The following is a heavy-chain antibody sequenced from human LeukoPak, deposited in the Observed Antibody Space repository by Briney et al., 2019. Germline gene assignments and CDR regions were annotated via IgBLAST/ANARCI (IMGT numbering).Heavy chain of an antibody. V-gene: IGHV1-46*01. CDR2: INPSGGST. CDR1: GYTFTSYY. Sequence: ASVKVSCKASGYTFTSYYMHWVRQAPGQGLEWMGIINPSGGSTSYAQKFQGRVTMTRDTSTSTVYMELSSLRSEDTAVYYCARDAAGGRYYDSSNKNFDYWGQGTLVTVSS. J-gene: IGHJ4*02. D-gene: IGHD3-22*01. CDR3: ARDAAGGRYYDSSNKNFDY.